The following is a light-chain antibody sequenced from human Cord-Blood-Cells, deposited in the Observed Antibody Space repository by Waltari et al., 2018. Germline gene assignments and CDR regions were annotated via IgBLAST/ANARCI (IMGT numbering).Light chain of an antibody. CDR3: SSYTSSSNYV. V-gene: IGLV2-14*01. Sequence: ALTHPASVSGLPGQSFTFPGTGPTGTVVGCNYFSWYQQHPGKAPKLMIYDVSNRPSGVSNRFSGSKSGNTASLTISGLQAEDEADYYCSSYTSSSNYVFGTGTKVTVL. CDR2: DVS. CDR1: TGTVVGCNY. J-gene: IGLJ1*01.